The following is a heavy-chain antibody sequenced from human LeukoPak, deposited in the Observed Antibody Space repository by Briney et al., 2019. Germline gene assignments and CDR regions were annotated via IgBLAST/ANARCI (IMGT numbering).Heavy chain of an antibody. V-gene: IGHV3-30*18. J-gene: IGHJ4*02. D-gene: IGHD3-22*01. CDR2: ISYDGSNK. CDR3: AKAQSRITMIVVAD. CDR1: GFTFSSYG. Sequence: PGRSLRLSCAASGFTFSSYGMHWVRQAPGKGLEWVAVISYDGSNKYYADSVKGRFTISRDNSKNTLYLQMNSLRAEDTAVYYCAKAQSRITMIVVADWGQGTLVTVSS.